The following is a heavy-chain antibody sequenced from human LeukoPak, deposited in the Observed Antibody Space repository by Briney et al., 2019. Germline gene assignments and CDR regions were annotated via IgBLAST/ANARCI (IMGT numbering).Heavy chain of an antibody. D-gene: IGHD3-3*01. CDR3: ARVSGYYRYLDY. V-gene: IGHV3-7*01. J-gene: IGHJ4*02. Sequence: GGSLRLSCAASGFTFSSYSMNWVRQAPGKGLEWVANIKQDGSEKYYVDSVKGRFTISRDNAKNSLYLQMNSLRAEDTAVYYCARVSGYYRYLDYWGQGTLVTVSS. CDR1: GFTFSSYS. CDR2: IKQDGSEK.